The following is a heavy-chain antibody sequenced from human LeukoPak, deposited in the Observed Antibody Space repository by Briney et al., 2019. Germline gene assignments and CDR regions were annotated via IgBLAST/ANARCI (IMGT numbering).Heavy chain of an antibody. J-gene: IGHJ5*02. CDR2: IYYSGST. CDR1: GGSITSISYY. CDR3: ARDRRYSSSWYNWFDP. V-gene: IGHV4-39*07. Sequence: SETLSLTCTVSGGSITSISYYWGWIRQPPGKGLEWIGSIYYSGSTYYHPSLKSRVTISVDTSKNQFSLKLSSVTAADTAVYYCARDRRYSSSWYNWFDPWGQGTLVTVSS. D-gene: IGHD6-13*01.